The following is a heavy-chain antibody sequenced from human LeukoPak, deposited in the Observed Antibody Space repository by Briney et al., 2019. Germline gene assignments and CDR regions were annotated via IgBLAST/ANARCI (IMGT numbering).Heavy chain of an antibody. CDR3: ARDTHVAMDV. CDR1: GFTFSDHY. J-gene: IGHJ6*04. CDR2: TRDKAKSYTT. Sequence: GGSLRLSCAASGFTFSDHYMNWVRQAPGKGLEWVGRTRDKAKSYTTEYAASVKGRFTVTRDDSKNSLSLQMNNVTTEDTAVYYCARDTHVAMDVWGKGTTVTVSA. D-gene: IGHD2-21*01. V-gene: IGHV3-72*01.